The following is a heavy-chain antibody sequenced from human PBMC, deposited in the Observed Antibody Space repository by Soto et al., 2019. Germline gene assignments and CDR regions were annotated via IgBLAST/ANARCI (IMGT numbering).Heavy chain of an antibody. CDR2: ISHDGHA. J-gene: IGHJ5*02. V-gene: IGHV4-39*01. CDR3: ARQVYGDYLGGHWFDP. Sequence: SETLSLTCSVLGDSISDTRYYWGWIRQSPEKGLEWIGSISHDGHAYYNPSLKSRVTLFADTSRNQFSLKMKSVTVAATALYSCARQVYGDYLGGHWFDPWGQGARGTVSS. CDR1: GDSISDTRYY. D-gene: IGHD4-17*01.